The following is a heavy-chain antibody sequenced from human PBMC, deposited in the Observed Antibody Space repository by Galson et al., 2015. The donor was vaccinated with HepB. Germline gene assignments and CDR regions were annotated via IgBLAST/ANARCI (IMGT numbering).Heavy chain of an antibody. V-gene: IGHV3-30-3*01. Sequence: SLRLSCAASRFIFSSYAMHWVRQAPGKGLEWVAIISYDGSKKSYADSVKGRFTISGDTSKNTLYLQMNTLRTEDTAVYYCARGDAITFAANKSYFDYWGQGTLVTVSS. CDR2: ISYDGSKK. CDR3: ARGDAITFAANKSYFDY. D-gene: IGHD3-16*01. J-gene: IGHJ4*02. CDR1: RFIFSSYA.